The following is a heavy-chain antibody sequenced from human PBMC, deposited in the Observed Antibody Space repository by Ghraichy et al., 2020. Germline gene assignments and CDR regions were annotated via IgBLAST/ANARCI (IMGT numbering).Heavy chain of an antibody. J-gene: IGHJ6*02. Sequence: SETLSLTCAVYGGSFSAYYWSWIRQPPGKGLEWIGEINHSGSTNYNPSLKSRVTISVDTSKKQFSLKLRSVTAADTAVYYCASRRGSGYYVASHYYGLDVWGRGTTVTVSS. CDR3: ASRRGSGYYVASHYYGLDV. V-gene: IGHV4-34*01. D-gene: IGHD3-3*01. CDR2: INHSGST. CDR1: GGSFSAYY.